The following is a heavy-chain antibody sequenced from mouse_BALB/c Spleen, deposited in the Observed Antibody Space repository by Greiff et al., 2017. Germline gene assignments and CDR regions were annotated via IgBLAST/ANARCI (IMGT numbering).Heavy chain of an antibody. CDR1: GFTFSDYY. CDR2: ISDGGSYT. CDR3: AREVRRDYYAMDY. V-gene: IGHV5-4*02. J-gene: IGHJ4*01. D-gene: IGHD2-14*01. Sequence: EVQVVESGGGLVKPGGSLKLSCAASGFTFSDYYMYWVRQTPEKRLEWVATISDGGSYTYYPDSVKGRFTISRDNAKNNLYLQMSSLKSEDTAMYYCAREVRRDYYAMDYWGQGTSVTVSS.